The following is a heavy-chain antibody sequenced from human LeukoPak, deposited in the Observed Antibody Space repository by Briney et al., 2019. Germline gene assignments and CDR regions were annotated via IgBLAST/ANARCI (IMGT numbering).Heavy chain of an antibody. Sequence: GGSLRLSCAASGFTFSSCEMNWVRQAPGKGLEWVSYISSSGSTICYADSVKGRFTISRDNAKTSLYLQMNSLRAEDTAVYYCARDPRSYSSGWYGTGGYFDYWGQGTLVTVSS. CDR1: GFTFSSCE. J-gene: IGHJ4*02. D-gene: IGHD6-19*01. CDR3: ARDPRSYSSGWYGTGGYFDY. CDR2: ISSSGSTI. V-gene: IGHV3-48*03.